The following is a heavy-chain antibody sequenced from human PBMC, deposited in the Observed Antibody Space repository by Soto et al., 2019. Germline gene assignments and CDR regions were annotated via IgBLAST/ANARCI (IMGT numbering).Heavy chain of an antibody. CDR2: INHSGST. Sequence: KPSETLSLTCAVYGGSFSGYYWSWSRQPPGKGLEWIGEINHSGSTNYNPSLKSRVTISVDTSKNQFSLELSSVTAADTAVYYCARGPFDYWAQGTLVTVSS. V-gene: IGHV4-34*01. CDR1: GGSFSGYY. J-gene: IGHJ4*02. CDR3: ARGPFDY.